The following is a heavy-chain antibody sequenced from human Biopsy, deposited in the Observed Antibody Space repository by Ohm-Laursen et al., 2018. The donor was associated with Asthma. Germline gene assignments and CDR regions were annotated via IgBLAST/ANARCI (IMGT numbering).Heavy chain of an antibody. J-gene: IGHJ6*02. CDR1: GGTFSNFA. Sequence: SSVKVSCKAPGGTFSNFAISWVRQAPGQGLEWLGGTMTVFGTTNYAQKFQGRVTITADESTSTAYMEVTSLRSGDTAIYYCARCQVGYSSGWSLLLKKIYYSGMDVWGQGTAVTVSS. CDR3: ARCQVGYSSGWSLLLKKIYYSGMDV. CDR2: TMTVFGTT. D-gene: IGHD6-19*01. V-gene: IGHV1-69*01.